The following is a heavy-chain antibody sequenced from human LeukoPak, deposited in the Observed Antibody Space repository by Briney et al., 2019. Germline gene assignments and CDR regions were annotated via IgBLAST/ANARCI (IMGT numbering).Heavy chain of an antibody. V-gene: IGHV1-69*13. CDR2: IIPIFGTA. CDR1: GGTFSSYA. J-gene: IGHJ4*02. CDR3: ARAPITIFGVVIIKEDRYFDY. Sequence: SVTVSCTASGGTFSSYAISWVRQAPGQGLEWMGGIIPIFGTANYAQKFQGRVTITADESTSTAYMELSSLRSEDTAVYYCARAPITIFGVVIIKEDRYFDYWGQGTLVTVSS. D-gene: IGHD3-3*01.